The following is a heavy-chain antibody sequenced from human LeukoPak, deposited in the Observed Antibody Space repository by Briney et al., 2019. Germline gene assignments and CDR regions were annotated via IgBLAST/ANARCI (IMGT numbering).Heavy chain of an antibody. CDR2: ISAYNGNT. D-gene: IGHD3-9*01. V-gene: IGHV1-18*01. CDR1: GYTFTSYG. CDR3: AREGSGYDILTGYYREGNFDY. Sequence: ASVKVSCKASGYTFTSYGISWVRQAPGPALEWMGWISAYNGNTNYAQKLQGRVTMTTDTSTSTAYMELRSLRSDDTAVYYCAREGSGYDILTGYYREGNFDYWGQGTLVTVSS. J-gene: IGHJ4*02.